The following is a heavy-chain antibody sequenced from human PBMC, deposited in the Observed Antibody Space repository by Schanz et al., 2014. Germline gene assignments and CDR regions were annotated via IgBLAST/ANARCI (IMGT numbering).Heavy chain of an antibody. CDR3: ARDGDFDY. CDR1: GFTFSDHY. CDR2: ITNKPNNYNT. J-gene: IGHJ4*02. Sequence: EVQLVESGGGMVQPGGSLRLSCAASGFTFSDHYMDWVRQAPGKGLEWVGRITNKPNNYNTEYAASVKGRFTISRDDSRNSLYLQMSSLKTEDTAVYYCARDGDFDYWGQGTLVTVSS. V-gene: IGHV3-72*01.